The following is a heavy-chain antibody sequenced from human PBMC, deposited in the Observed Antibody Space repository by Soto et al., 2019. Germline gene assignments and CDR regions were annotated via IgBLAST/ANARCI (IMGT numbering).Heavy chain of an antibody. CDR3: AGEMIPMIMGGMSAMDV. CDR1: GFTFSSYG. J-gene: IGHJ6*02. D-gene: IGHD3-22*01. Sequence: QVQLVESGGGVVQPGRSLRLSCEASGFTFSSYGMHWVRQAPGKGLEWVAVISNDGNNKYYADSVKGRFTISRDNSKNKMYMQMNSLRTEDTAVYYSAGEMIPMIMGGMSAMDVWGQGTTVTVSS. CDR2: ISNDGNNK. V-gene: IGHV3-30*03.